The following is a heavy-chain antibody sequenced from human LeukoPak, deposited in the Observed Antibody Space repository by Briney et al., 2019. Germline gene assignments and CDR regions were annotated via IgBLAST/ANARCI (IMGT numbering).Heavy chain of an antibody. CDR2: IYSGGST. J-gene: IGHJ4*02. Sequence: GGSLRLSCAASGFTFSSYAMNWVRQAPGKGLEWVSVIYSGGSTYYADSVKGRFTISRDNSKNTLYLQMNSLRAEDTAVYYCARAIGGRLYFDYWGQGTLVTVSS. V-gene: IGHV3-66*01. D-gene: IGHD6-6*01. CDR1: GFTFSSYA. CDR3: ARAIGGRLYFDY.